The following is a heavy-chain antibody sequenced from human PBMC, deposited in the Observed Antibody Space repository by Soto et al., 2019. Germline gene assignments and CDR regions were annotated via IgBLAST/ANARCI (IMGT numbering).Heavy chain of an antibody. V-gene: IGHV3-23*01. CDR1: GFTFSSYA. Sequence: EVQLLESGGGLVQPGGSLRLSCSASGFTFSSYAMSWARQAPGKGLEWVSVISGSGDSTYYADSVKGRFTISRDNSKNTLYLQMTSLRAEDTAVYYCARRGSGSYYDYWGQGTLVTVSS. CDR2: ISGSGDST. CDR3: ARRGSGSYYDY. D-gene: IGHD1-26*01. J-gene: IGHJ4*02.